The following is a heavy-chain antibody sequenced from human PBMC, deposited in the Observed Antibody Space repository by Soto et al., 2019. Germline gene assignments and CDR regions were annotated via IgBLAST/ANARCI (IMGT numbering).Heavy chain of an antibody. J-gene: IGHJ6*02. CDR3: ARACTSTTCYWGMDV. V-gene: IGHV3-48*03. Sequence: LRLSCAASGFTFSIYDFIWVRQAPGKGLEWVSYVSSGGGTMYYADSVKGRFTMSRDNAKSSVYLQMNSLRAEDTAVYYCARACTSTTCYWGMDVWGQGTTVTVSS. CDR2: VSSGGGTM. CDR1: GFTFSIYD. D-gene: IGHD2-2*01.